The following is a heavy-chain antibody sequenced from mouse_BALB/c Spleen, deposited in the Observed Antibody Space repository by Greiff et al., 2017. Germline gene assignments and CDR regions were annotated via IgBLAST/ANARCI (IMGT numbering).Heavy chain of an antibody. CDR2: ISDGGSYT. V-gene: IGHV5-4*02. J-gene: IGHJ4*01. D-gene: IGHD2-1*01. CDR3: AREGGNYVAMDY. Sequence: EVQRVESGGGLVKPGGSLKLSCAASGFTFSDYYMYWVRQTPEKRLEWVATISDGGSYTYYPDSVKGRFTISRDNAKNNLYLQMSSLKSEDTAMYYCAREGGNYVAMDYWGQGTSVTVSS. CDR1: GFTFSDYY.